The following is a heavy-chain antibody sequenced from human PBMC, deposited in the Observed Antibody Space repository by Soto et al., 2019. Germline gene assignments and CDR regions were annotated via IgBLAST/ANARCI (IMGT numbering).Heavy chain of an antibody. V-gene: IGHV3-23*01. J-gene: IGHJ4*02. CDR1: GFTFSSYA. Sequence: GGSLRLSCAASGFTFSSYAMSWVRQAPGKGLEWVSAISGSGGSTYYADSVKGRFTISRDNSKNTLYLQMNSLRAEDTAVYYCAKVLPCEQSITGTNDPYYFDYWGQGTLVTVSS. CDR3: AKVLPCEQSITGTNDPYYFDY. CDR2: ISGSGGST. D-gene: IGHD1-7*01.